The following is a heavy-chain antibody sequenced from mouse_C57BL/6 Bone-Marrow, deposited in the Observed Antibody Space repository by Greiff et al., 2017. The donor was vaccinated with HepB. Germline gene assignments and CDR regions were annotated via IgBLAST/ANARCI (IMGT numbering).Heavy chain of an antibody. CDR1: GFNIKDDY. Sequence: EVQLQESGAELVRPGASVKLSCTASGFNIKDDYMHWVKQRPEQGLEWIGWIDPENGDTEYASKFQGKATITADTSSNTAYLQLSSLTSEDTAVYYCTNYDYDAWFAYWGQGTLVTVSA. CDR2: IDPENGDT. D-gene: IGHD2-4*01. CDR3: TNYDYDAWFAY. V-gene: IGHV14-4*01. J-gene: IGHJ3*01.